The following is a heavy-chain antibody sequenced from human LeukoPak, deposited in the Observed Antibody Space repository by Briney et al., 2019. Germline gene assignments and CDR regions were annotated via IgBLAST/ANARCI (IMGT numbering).Heavy chain of an antibody. CDR3: AKGGSYYYYYGMDV. V-gene: IGHV3-23*01. Sequence: GGSLRLSCAASGFTFSSYAMSWVRQAPGKGLEWVSAISGSGGSTYYADSVKGRFTISRDSSKNTLYLQMNSLRAEDTAVYYCAKGGSYYYYYGMDVWGQGTTVTVSS. CDR2: ISGSGGST. CDR1: GFTFSSYA. D-gene: IGHD2-15*01. J-gene: IGHJ6*02.